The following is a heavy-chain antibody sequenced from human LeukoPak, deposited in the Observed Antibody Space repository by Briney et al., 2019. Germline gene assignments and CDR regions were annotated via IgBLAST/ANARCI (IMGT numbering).Heavy chain of an antibody. CDR1: GFTFRNYG. CDR2: KRYDGTNE. CDR3: ARGPSSYFYMDV. V-gene: IGHV3-30*02. Sequence: GGSLRLSCVASGFTFRNYGMHWVRQAPGKGLEWVAFKRYDGTNEDYADSVKGRFTISRDNSKNTVSLQMNSLRTDDTAVYYCARGPSSYFYMDVWGKGTTVTISS. J-gene: IGHJ6*03.